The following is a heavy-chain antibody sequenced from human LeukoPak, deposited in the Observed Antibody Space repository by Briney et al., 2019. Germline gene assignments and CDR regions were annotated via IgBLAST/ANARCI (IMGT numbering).Heavy chain of an antibody. J-gene: IGHJ4*02. V-gene: IGHV4-34*01. CDR3: ARGGDFWSGYYRSYYFDY. CDR2: INHSGST. D-gene: IGHD3-3*01. CDR1: GGSFSGYY. Sequence: PSETLPLTCAVYGGSFSGYYWSWIRQPPGKGLEWIGEINHSGSTNYNPSLKSRVTISVDTSKNQFSLKLSSVTAADTAVYYCARGGDFWSGYYRSYYFDYWGQGTLVTVSS.